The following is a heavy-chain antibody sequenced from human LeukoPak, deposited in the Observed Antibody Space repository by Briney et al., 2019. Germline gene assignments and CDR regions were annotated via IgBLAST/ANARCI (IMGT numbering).Heavy chain of an antibody. CDR2: INHSGST. J-gene: IGHJ3*02. V-gene: IGHV4-34*01. D-gene: IGHD6-13*01. CDR3: ARILALYSSIDAFDI. Sequence: PSETLSLTCAVYGGSFSGYYWSWIRQPPGKGLEWIGEINHSGSTNYNPSLKSRGTISVDTCKKQFSLKLSSVTAADTAVYYCARILALYSSIDAFDIWGQGTMVTVSS. CDR1: GGSFSGYY.